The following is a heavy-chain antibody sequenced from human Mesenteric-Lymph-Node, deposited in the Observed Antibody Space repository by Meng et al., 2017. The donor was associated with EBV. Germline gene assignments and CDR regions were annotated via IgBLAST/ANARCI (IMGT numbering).Heavy chain of an antibody. D-gene: IGHD3-16*01. Sequence: LPRWCPGMWKPSGTLSLTCYVYGDSFSAYYWRWIRQPPGRGLEWIGDVIHSGNTSYSPSLKSRVTISVDTSKRQFSLKLRSMTAADTAVYYCATGWGKANYWGQGTLVTVSS. CDR2: VIHSGNT. CDR1: GDSFSAYY. V-gene: IGHV4-34*12. CDR3: ATGWGKANY. J-gene: IGHJ4*02.